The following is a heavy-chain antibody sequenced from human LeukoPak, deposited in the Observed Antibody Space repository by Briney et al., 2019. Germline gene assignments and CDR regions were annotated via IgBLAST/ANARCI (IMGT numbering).Heavy chain of an antibody. CDR1: GITFRSYG. CDR3: AKGARGDTVTSIVGLNWFDP. D-gene: IGHD4-17*01. CDR2: ISYDGSHK. V-gene: IGHV3-30*18. J-gene: IGHJ5*02. Sequence: PGRSLRLSCAAPGITFRSYGMHWVRQAPGKGLEWVAVISYDGSHKYYADSVKGRFSISRDNSKNTLYLQMNSLRADDTAVYYCAKGARGDTVTSIVGLNWFDPWGQGTLVTVSS.